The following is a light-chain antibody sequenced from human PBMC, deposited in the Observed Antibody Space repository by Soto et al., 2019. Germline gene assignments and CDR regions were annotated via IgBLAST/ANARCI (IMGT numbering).Light chain of an antibody. V-gene: IGKV1-5*03. Sequence: DIQITQSPSTLSASVGDSDIITCRASQSISSWLAWYQQKPGKAPKLLIYKASTLETGVPSRFSGSGSGTEFTLAISSLQPDDFATYYCQQDDTSWTFGQGTKWEIK. CDR1: QSISSW. CDR2: KAS. J-gene: IGKJ1*01. CDR3: QQDDTSWT.